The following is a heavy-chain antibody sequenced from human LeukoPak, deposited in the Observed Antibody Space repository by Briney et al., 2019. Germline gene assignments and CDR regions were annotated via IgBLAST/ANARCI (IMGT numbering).Heavy chain of an antibody. CDR2: INHSGST. CDR3: ARTHFSVWGSYRYFDY. CDR1: GGSFSGYY. Sequence: PSETLSLTCAVYGGSFSGYYWSWIRQPPGKGLEWIGEINHSGSTNYNPSLKSRVTISVDTSKNQFSLKLSSVTAADTAVYYCARTHFSVWGSYRYFDYWGQGTLVTVSS. J-gene: IGHJ4*02. D-gene: IGHD3-16*02. V-gene: IGHV4-34*01.